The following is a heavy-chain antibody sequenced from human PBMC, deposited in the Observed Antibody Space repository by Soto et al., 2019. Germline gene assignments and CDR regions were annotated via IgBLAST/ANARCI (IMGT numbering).Heavy chain of an antibody. D-gene: IGHD2-15*01. Sequence: ASVKVSCKASVFSVDTTYCIHWVRRAPGQGLEWMGSINPNSGDTNYAQNFQGGVTMTRDTSISTAYMEVSSLTSDDTAVYYCGSPRSGPSPDVGHWGHGTVVTVSS. J-gene: IGHJ4*01. V-gene: IGHV1-2*02. CDR2: INPNSGDT. CDR3: GSPRSGPSPDVGH. CDR1: VFSVDTTYC.